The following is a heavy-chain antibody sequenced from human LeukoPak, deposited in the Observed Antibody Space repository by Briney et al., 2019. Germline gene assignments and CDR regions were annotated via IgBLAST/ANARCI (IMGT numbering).Heavy chain of an antibody. CDR3: ARGVGATVDY. V-gene: IGHV3-48*01. CDR1: EFTFNTYT. D-gene: IGHD1-26*01. Sequence: GGSLRLSCAASEFTFNTYTMNWVRQAPGKGLEWISYISGSSGIIDYADSVRGRFTISRDNAKNSLYLQMNSLRAEDTAVYYCARGVGATVDYWGQGTLVTVSS. J-gene: IGHJ4*02. CDR2: ISGSSGII.